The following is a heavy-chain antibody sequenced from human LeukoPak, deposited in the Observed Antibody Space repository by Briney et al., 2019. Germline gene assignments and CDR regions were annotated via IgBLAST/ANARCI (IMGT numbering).Heavy chain of an antibody. J-gene: IGHJ5*02. CDR1: GYTFTGYY. CDR3: ARDLRVSEVLRFLEWPEYNWFDP. CDR2: INPNSGGT. Sequence: GASVKVSCKASGYTFTGYYMHWVRQAPGQGLEWMGWINPNSGGTNYAQKFQGRVTMTRDTSISTAYMELSRLRSDDTAVYYCARDLRVSEVLRFLEWPEYNWFDPWGQGTLVTVSS. D-gene: IGHD3-3*01. V-gene: IGHV1-2*02.